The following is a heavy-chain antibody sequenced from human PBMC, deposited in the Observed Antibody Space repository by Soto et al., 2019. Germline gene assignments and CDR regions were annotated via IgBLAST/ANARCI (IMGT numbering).Heavy chain of an antibody. Sequence: QAQLVQSGAEVKKPGSSVKVSCKASGGTFSSYAISWVRQAPGQGLEWMGGIIPIFGTANYAQKFQGRVTITADESTSTAYMELSSLRSEDTAVYYCARDQSRWLQTYYYYYGMDVWGQGTTVTVSS. J-gene: IGHJ6*02. D-gene: IGHD5-12*01. V-gene: IGHV1-69*01. CDR2: IIPIFGTA. CDR1: GGTFSSYA. CDR3: ARDQSRWLQTYYYYYGMDV.